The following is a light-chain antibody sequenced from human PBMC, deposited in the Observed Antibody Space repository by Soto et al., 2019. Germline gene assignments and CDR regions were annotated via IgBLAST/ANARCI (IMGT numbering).Light chain of an antibody. Sequence: DIQMTQSPSSLSASVGDRVTITCRASQSIYSSLNWYHQKTGKAPKLLIYAASNLENGVPSRFSGSGSGTDFTLTISSLQPEDFATYYCQQCDSAPYTFGQGTKLEI. V-gene: IGKV1-39*01. J-gene: IGKJ2*01. CDR3: QQCDSAPYT. CDR1: QSIYSS. CDR2: AAS.